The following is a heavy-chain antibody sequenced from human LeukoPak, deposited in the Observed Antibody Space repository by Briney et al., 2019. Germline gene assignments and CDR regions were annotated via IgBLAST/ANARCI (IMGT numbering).Heavy chain of an antibody. CDR2: IKHSGST. CDR1: GGSFSGYY. CDR3: ASNELSIAVAGDTNSNFDY. Sequence: SETLSLTCAVYGGSFSGYYWSWIRQPPGKGLEWIGEIKHSGSTNYNPSLKSRVTISVDTSKNQFSLKLSSVTAADTAVYYCASNELSIAVAGDTNSNFDYWGQGTLVTVSS. J-gene: IGHJ4*02. D-gene: IGHD6-19*01. V-gene: IGHV4-34*01.